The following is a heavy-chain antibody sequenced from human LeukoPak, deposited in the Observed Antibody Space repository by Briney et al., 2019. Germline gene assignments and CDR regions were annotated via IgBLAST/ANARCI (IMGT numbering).Heavy chain of an antibody. V-gene: IGHV3-74*01. CDR1: GFTFSSNW. D-gene: IGHD6-13*01. CDR3: VRGGIASAFDI. Sequence: GGSLRLSCAASGFTFSSNWMHWVRQAPGKGLVWVSRIISNENSATYADSAKGRFTISRDNAKNTLYLQMNSLRAEDTAVYYCVRGGIASAFDIWGQGTMVTVSS. CDR2: IISNENSA. J-gene: IGHJ3*02.